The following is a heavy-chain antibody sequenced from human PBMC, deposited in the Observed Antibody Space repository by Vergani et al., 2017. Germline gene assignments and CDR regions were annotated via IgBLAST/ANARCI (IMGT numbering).Heavy chain of an antibody. Sequence: QVQLVESGGGVVQPGRSLRLSCAASGFTFSSYAMHWVRQAPGKGLEWVAVISYDGSNKYYADSVKGRFTISRDNYKNTMYLQMNSLRAEDTAVYYCARELVVPAATRTYDAFDIWGQGTMVTVYS. J-gene: IGHJ3*02. CDR1: GFTFSSYA. CDR3: ARELVVPAATRTYDAFDI. V-gene: IGHV3-30-3*01. D-gene: IGHD2-2*01. CDR2: ISYDGSNK.